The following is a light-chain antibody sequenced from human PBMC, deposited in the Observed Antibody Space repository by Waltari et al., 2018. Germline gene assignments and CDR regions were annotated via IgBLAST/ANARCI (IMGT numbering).Light chain of an antibody. CDR3: QVWDYVQGV. V-gene: IGLV3-21*04. J-gene: IGLJ3*02. CDR1: NIGRKS. CDR2: YDS. Sequence: SYVLTQPPSVSFAPGKTARITCWGNNIGRKSVHWYQQKAGQAPVMVIHYDSDRPTGIPERVSGSASGNTATLTISRVEAGDEADYFCQVWDYVQGVFGGGTKLTVL.